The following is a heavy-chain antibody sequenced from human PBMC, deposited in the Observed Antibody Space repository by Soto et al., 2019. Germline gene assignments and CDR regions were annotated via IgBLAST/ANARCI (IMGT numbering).Heavy chain of an antibody. V-gene: IGHV4-31*03. CDR2: IYYSVST. J-gene: IGHJ4*02. D-gene: IGHD5-12*01. CDR3: AREGGGDGYNYSEY. CDR1: GGSISSGGYY. Sequence: SETLSLTCTVSGGSISSGGYYCSWIRQHPGKGLEWIGYIYYSVSTYYNPSLKSRGTISVDTSKNQFSLKLSSVTAADTAVYYCAREGGGDGYNYSEYWGQGTMVTVSS.